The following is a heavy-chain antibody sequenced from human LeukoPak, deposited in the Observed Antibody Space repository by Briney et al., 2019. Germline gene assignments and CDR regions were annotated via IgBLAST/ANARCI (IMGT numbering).Heavy chain of an antibody. V-gene: IGHV3-23*01. Sequence: PSETLSLTCTVSGGSISSYYWSWVRQAPGKGLEWVSAISGRGGTTYYADPVKGRFTISRDNSKNTLYLQMNSLRAEDTAVYYCAKALTRYCGGDCSFDYWGQGSLVTVSS. D-gene: IGHD2-21*02. CDR3: AKALTRYCGGDCSFDY. CDR1: GGSISSYY. J-gene: IGHJ4*02. CDR2: ISGRGGTT.